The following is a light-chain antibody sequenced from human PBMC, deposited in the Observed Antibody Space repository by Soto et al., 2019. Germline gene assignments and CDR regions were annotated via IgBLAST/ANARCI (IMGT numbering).Light chain of an antibody. Sequence: DIEVTQSPATLSLSPGERATLSCRTSQSVGSCLAWYQKKPGKAPKLLIYDASNKATGIAARFSGSGSGREFTLTISSLEPEDFAVYYCQQRSTWPPLSFGGGTQVEIK. CDR1: QSVGSC. CDR3: QQRSTWPPLS. V-gene: IGKV3-11*02. CDR2: DAS. J-gene: IGKJ4*01.